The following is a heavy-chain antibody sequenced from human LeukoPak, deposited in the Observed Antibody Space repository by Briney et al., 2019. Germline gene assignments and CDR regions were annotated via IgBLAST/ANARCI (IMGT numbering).Heavy chain of an antibody. V-gene: IGHV3-48*01. J-gene: IGHJ4*02. CDR2: ISSGSRTI. CDR1: GFTFSGYS. D-gene: IGHD5-12*01. CDR3: ARPYTAYAFDY. Sequence: GGSLRLSCAASGFTFSGYSMNWVRQAPGKGLEWLSYISSGSRTIYYADSVKGRFTVSRDNARNSLFLQMNSLRAEDTAVYYCARPYTAYAFDYWGQGTLVTVSS.